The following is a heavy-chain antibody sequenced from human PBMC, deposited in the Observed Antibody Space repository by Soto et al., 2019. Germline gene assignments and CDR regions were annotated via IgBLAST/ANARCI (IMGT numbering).Heavy chain of an antibody. Sequence: GGSLSLSCAASGFTFSSYSMNWVRQAPGKVLEWVSSISSSSSYIYYADSVKGRFTISRDNAKNSLYLQMNSLRAEDTAVYYCARDGGLIAVSGTYYFDYWGQGTLVTVSS. CDR3: ARDGGLIAVSGTYYFDY. CDR2: ISSSSSYI. V-gene: IGHV3-21*01. CDR1: GFTFSSYS. J-gene: IGHJ4*02. D-gene: IGHD6-19*01.